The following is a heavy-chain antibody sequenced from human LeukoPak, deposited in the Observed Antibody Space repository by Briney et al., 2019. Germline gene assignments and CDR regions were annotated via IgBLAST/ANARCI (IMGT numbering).Heavy chain of an antibody. V-gene: IGHV3-30-3*01. Sequence: PGRSLRLSCAASGFTFSSYAMHWVRQAPGKGLEWVAVISYDGSNKYYADSVKGRFTISRDNSKNTLYLQMNSLRAEDTAVYYCAKDCRYYYYYYMDVWGKGTTVTVSS. CDR3: AKDCRYYYYYYMDV. CDR2: ISYDGSNK. CDR1: GFTFSSYA. J-gene: IGHJ6*03.